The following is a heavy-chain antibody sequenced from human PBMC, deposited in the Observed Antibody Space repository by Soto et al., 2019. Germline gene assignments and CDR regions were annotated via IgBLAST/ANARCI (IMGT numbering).Heavy chain of an antibody. Sequence: QVQLVQSGAEVKKPGSSVKVSCKASGGTFSSYTISWVRQAPGQGLEWMGRIIPILGIANYAQKFQGRVTITADKSTSTAYMERSSLRSEDTAVYYCAREATIGLVAAAGTGLVNYWGQGTLVTVSS. CDR1: GGTFSSYT. D-gene: IGHD6-13*01. CDR3: AREATIGLVAAAGTGLVNY. CDR2: IIPILGIA. J-gene: IGHJ4*02. V-gene: IGHV1-69*02.